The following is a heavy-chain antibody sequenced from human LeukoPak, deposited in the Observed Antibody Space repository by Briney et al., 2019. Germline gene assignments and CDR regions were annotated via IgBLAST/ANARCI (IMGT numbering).Heavy chain of an antibody. CDR3: ARLQGDIVVVTATLDY. Sequence: GESLKIPCKGSGYSFTSYWIGWVRQMPGKGLEWMGIIYPGDSDTRYSPSFQGQVTISADKSISTAYLQWSSLKASDTAMYYCARLQGDIVVVTATLDYWGQGTLVTVSS. J-gene: IGHJ4*02. CDR2: IYPGDSDT. CDR1: GYSFTSYW. D-gene: IGHD2-21*02. V-gene: IGHV5-51*01.